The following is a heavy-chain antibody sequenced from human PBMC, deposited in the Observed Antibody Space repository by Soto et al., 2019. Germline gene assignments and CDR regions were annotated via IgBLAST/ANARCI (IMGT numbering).Heavy chain of an antibody. Sequence: EVQLVESGGGLVQPGGSLRLSCAASGFTSSSYSMNWVRQAPGKGLEWVSYISSSSSTIYYAGSVKGRFTISRDNAKNSLNLHMNGLAAEDSAVYYCARDDAAGWFDPWGQGTLVTVSS. D-gene: IGHD3-10*01. CDR2: ISSSSSTI. CDR1: GFTSSSYS. CDR3: ARDDAAGWFDP. V-gene: IGHV3-48*01. J-gene: IGHJ5*02.